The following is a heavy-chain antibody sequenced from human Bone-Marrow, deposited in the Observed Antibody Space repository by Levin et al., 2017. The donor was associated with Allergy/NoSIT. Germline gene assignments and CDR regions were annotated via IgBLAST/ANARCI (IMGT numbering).Heavy chain of an antibody. J-gene: IGHJ6*02. CDR1: GFTFSSYD. D-gene: IGHD1-7*01. V-gene: IGHV3-13*01. CDR2: IGTAGDT. Sequence: PGGSLRLSCAASGFTFSSYDMHWVRQATGKGLEWVSAIGTAGDTYYPGSVKGRFTISRENAKNSLYLQMNSLRAGDTAVYYCARGRRNWNWAYYYYYGMDVWGQGTTVTVSS. CDR3: ARGRRNWNWAYYYYYGMDV.